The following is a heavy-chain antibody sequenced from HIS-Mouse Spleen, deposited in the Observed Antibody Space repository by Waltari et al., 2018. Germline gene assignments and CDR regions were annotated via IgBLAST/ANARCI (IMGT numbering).Heavy chain of an antibody. CDR1: GGSISSYY. Sequence: QVQLQESGPGLVKPSETLSLTCTVPGGSISSYYWSWIRQPPGKGLEWIGYIYYSGSTNYNPSLKSRVTISVDTSKNQFSLKLSSVTAADTAVYYCASSPAFDIWGQGTMVTVSS. J-gene: IGHJ3*02. V-gene: IGHV4-59*08. CDR3: ASSPAFDI. CDR2: IYYSGST.